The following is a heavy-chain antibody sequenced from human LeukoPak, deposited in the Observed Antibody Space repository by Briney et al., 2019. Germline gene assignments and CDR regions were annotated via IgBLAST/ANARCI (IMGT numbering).Heavy chain of an antibody. V-gene: IGHV1-8*01. CDR1: GYTFITSD. Sequence: EASVKVSCKASGYTFITSDINWVRQASGQGLEWMGYIDPESGYTTYAQKFQGRVTMTRDTSTSTAYMELSSLTPDDTAIYYCTRKLRLDEHWGQGTLAAVSS. D-gene: IGHD1-7*01. CDR3: TRKLRLDEH. CDR2: IDPESGYT. J-gene: IGHJ4*02.